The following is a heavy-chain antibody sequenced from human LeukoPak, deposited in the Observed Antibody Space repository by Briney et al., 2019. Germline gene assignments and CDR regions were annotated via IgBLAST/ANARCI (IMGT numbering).Heavy chain of an antibody. CDR2: IYTSGST. CDR1: GSISGYY. CDR3: ARQKCTSTSCLTKNAFDI. V-gene: IGHV4-4*09. Sequence: SETLSLTCTVLGSISGYYWSWIRQPPGKELEWIGYIYTSGSTNYNPSLESRVTTSVDTSKNQFSLDLRSVTAADTAVYYCARQKCTSTSCLTKNAFDIWGQGTMVTVSS. D-gene: IGHD2-2*01. J-gene: IGHJ3*02.